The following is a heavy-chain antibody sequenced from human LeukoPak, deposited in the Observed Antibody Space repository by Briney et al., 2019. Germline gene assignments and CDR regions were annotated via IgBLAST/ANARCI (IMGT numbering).Heavy chain of an antibody. CDR3: AKDVGVLRYFDWLPWFDP. CDR2: IRYDGSNK. V-gene: IGHV3-30*02. CDR1: GFTFSSYG. J-gene: IGHJ5*02. Sequence: GGSLRLSCAASGFTFSSYGMHWVRQAPGKGLEWVTFIRYDGSNKYYADSVKGRFTISRDNSKNTLYLQMNSLRAEDTAVYYCAKDVGVLRYFDWLPWFDPWGQGTLVTVSS. D-gene: IGHD3-9*01.